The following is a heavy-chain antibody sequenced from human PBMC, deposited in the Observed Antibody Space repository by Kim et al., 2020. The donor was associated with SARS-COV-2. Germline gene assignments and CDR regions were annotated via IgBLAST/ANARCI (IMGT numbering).Heavy chain of an antibody. J-gene: IGHJ6*02. D-gene: IGHD1-26*01. CDR3: ARGSAPHNYYGLGV. Sequence: GGSLRLSCAASGFTFNSYWMTWVRQAPGKGLEWVANIRYDASEKYYVDSVRGRFTISRDNAKNSLYLQMNSQRAEDTAVYYCARGSAPHNYYGLGVWGQGTTVTVSS. CDR1: GFTFNSYW. V-gene: IGHV3-7*04. CDR2: IRYDASEK.